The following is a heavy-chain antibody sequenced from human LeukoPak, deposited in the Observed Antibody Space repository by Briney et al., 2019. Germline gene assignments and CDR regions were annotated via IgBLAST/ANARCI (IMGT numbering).Heavy chain of an antibody. D-gene: IGHD3-16*01. J-gene: IGHJ4*02. CDR1: GVSITSGSYY. CDR2: VHSSGDI. V-gene: IGHV4-61*02. CDR3: ARGASPKDAVFFDY. Sequence: SETLSLTCSVSGVSITSGSYYWGWIRQSAGKGLEWIGRVHSSGDIYHNAAFRSRASVSGDASKNQFSLQMASVTAADTAVYYCARGASPKDAVFFDYWGQGALITVSS.